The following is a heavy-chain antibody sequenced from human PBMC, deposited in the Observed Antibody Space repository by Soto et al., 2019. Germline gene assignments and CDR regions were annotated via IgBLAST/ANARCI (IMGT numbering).Heavy chain of an antibody. CDR1: GGTFSSYA. D-gene: IGHD6-25*01. V-gene: IGHV1-69*12. CDR2: LIPIFGTA. Sequence: QVQLVQSGAEVQKPGSSVKVSCKASGGTFSSYAISWVRQAPGQGLEWMGGLIPIFGTANHAQKFQGSVTITADESTSTANMVLSSLISEATAVDVCAMQRLRPSYCSCMDVWGQGTTVTVSS. CDR3: AMQRLRPSYCSCMDV. J-gene: IGHJ6*02.